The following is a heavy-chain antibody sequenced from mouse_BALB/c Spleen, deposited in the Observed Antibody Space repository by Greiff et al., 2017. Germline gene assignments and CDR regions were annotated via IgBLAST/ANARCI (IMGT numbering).Heavy chain of an antibody. J-gene: IGHJ1*01. D-gene: IGHD4-1*01. Sequence: EVKLQESGPELVKPGASVKMSCKASGYTFTSYVMHWVKQKPGQGLEWIGYINPYNDGTKYNEKFKGKATLTSDKSSSTAYMELSSLTSEDSAVYYCARQADLTGYWYFDVWGAGTTVTVSS. CDR1: GYTFTSYV. CDR2: INPYNDGT. CDR3: ARQADLTGYWYFDV. V-gene: IGHV1-14*01.